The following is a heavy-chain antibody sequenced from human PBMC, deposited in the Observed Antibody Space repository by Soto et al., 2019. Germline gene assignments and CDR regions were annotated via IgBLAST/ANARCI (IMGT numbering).Heavy chain of an antibody. Sequence: ASETLSLTCTVSGGSISSYYWSWIRQPPGKGLEWIGYIYYSGSTNYNPSLKSRVTISVDTSKNQFSLKLSSVTAADTAVYYCAKCPLDYYYYYMAVWGKGTTVTVSS. D-gene: IGHD2-2*01. CDR3: AKCPLDYYYYYMAV. V-gene: IGHV4-59*08. CDR2: IYYSGST. CDR1: GGSISSYY. J-gene: IGHJ6*03.